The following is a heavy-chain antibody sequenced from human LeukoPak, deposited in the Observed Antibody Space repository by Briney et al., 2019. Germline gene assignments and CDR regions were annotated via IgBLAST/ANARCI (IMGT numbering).Heavy chain of an antibody. D-gene: IGHD3-3*01. V-gene: IGHV1-8*01. CDR1: GYTFTSYD. J-gene: IGHJ5*02. CDR3: ARVGSGSGVLYYDFWSGYPNWFDP. Sequence: ASVKVSCKASGYTFTSYDINWVRQATGQGLEWMGWMNPNSGNTGYAQKFQGRVTMIRNTSISTAYMELSSLRSEDTAVYYCARVGSGSGVLYYDFWSGYPNWFDPWGQGTLVTVSS. CDR2: MNPNSGNT.